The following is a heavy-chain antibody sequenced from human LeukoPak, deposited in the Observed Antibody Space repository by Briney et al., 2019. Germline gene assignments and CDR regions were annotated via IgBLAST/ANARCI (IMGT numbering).Heavy chain of an antibody. CDR3: ARTGTTFPIDY. Sequence: GGSLRLSCAASGFDFSSYDMNWVRQAPGKGLEWVSSISSRSSYMYFADPVKGRFTISRDNANNSLYLHMNSLRAEDTAVYYCARTGTTFPIDYWGQGTLVAVSS. CDR2: ISSRSSYM. V-gene: IGHV3-21*01. J-gene: IGHJ4*02. D-gene: IGHD2/OR15-2a*01. CDR1: GFDFSSYD.